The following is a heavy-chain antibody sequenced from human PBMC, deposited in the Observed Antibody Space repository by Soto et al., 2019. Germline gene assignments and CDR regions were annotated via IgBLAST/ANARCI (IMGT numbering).Heavy chain of an antibody. V-gene: IGHV1-69*02. CDR3: ARGLGSGWQRRDD. CDR2: IIPILGLA. D-gene: IGHD6-19*01. CDR1: GGTFNTYT. J-gene: IGHJ4*02. Sequence: QVQLVQSGAEVKKPGSSVKVSCKASGGTFNTYTINWVRQAPGQGLEWMGRIIPILGLANYAQKFQGRVTMTADKATTTAYMELSSLRSDDTAVYYCARGLGSGWQRRDDWGQGALVTVSS.